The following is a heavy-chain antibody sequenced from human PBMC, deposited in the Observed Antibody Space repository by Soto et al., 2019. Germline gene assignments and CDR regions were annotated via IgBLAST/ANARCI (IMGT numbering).Heavy chain of an antibody. V-gene: IGHV1-18*04. J-gene: IGHJ4*02. CDR1: GYTFTSYG. CDR3: ALSQTGFCNSVDCPGAFDS. Sequence: ASLKVSCKASGYTFTSYGISWVRQAPVQGLEWMGWINDDNGNTKYAQKIQGRVSMTRDASASTSYMELRRLRSEDTAMYYCALSQTGFCNSVDCPGAFDSWGQGTLVTVSS. D-gene: IGHD2-15*01. CDR2: INDDNGNT.